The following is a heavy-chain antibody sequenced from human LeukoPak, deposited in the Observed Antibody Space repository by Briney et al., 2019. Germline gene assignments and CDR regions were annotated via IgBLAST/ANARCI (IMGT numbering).Heavy chain of an antibody. D-gene: IGHD6-19*01. V-gene: IGHV3-30*18. CDR3: AKDLYSSGFDC. CDR1: GFTFSSYG. Sequence: GGSLRLSCAASGFTFSSYGMHWVRQAPGKGLEWVAVISYDGSNKYYADSVKGRFTISRDNSKNTLYLQMNSLRAEDTAVYYCAKDLYSSGFDCWGQGTLVTVSS. J-gene: IGHJ4*02. CDR2: ISYDGSNK.